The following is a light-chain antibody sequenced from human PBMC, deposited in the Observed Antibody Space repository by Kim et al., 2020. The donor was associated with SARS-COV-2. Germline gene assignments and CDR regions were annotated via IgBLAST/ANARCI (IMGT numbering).Light chain of an antibody. J-gene: IGLJ1*01. CDR1: TNNVANQG. CDR2: RNN. CDR3: SAWDSSLSAHV. V-gene: IGLV10-54*01. Sequence: RHTATLTCTGNTNNVANQGAAWLQQHQGHPPTLLSYRNNNRPSGISERFSASRSGNTASLTITGLQPEDEADYYCSAWDSSLSAHVFGTGTKVTVL.